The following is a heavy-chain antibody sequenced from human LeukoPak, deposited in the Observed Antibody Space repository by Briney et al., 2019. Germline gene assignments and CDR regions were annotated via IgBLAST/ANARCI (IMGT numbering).Heavy chain of an antibody. CDR1: GDSVSSNSAA. Sequence: SQTLSLTCAISGDSVSSNSAAWNWIRQSPSRGLEWLGRTYYTSEWYNDYALSVKSRLTINPDTSKNQFSLQLNSVTPEDTAVYYCARSYRGFTSSWYNYWGQGTLVTVSS. D-gene: IGHD6-13*01. CDR2: TYYTSEWYN. CDR3: ARSYRGFTSSWYNY. V-gene: IGHV6-1*01. J-gene: IGHJ4*02.